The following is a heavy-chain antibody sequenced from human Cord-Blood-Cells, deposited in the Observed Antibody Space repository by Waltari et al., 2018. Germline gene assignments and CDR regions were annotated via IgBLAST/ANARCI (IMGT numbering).Heavy chain of an antibody. CDR2: IIRIFGTA. CDR1: EGTFSRYA. CDR3: ARDQGGAYCGGDCYFAY. V-gene: IGHV1-69*01. Sequence: QVQLVQSGAEVKKPGSSVKVSCKASEGTFSRYAISWVRQAPGQGLEWMGGIIRIFGTANYAQKFQGRVTITADESTSTAYMELSSLRSEDTAVYYCARDQGGAYCGGDCYFAYWGQGTLVTVSS. D-gene: IGHD2-21*02. J-gene: IGHJ4*02.